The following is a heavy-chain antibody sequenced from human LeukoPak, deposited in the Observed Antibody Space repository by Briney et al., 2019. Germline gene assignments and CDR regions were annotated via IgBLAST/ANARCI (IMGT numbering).Heavy chain of an antibody. CDR3: ARVSSSWWLWYFDL. CDR2: IYRGGST. V-gene: IGHV3-53*01. Sequence: GGSLRLSCAASGFTVSSIYMSWVRQAPGKGLEWVSIIYRGGSTYYADSVKGRFTISRDNAKNSLYLQMNSLRAEDTAVYYCARVSSSWWLWYFDLWGRGTLVTVSS. J-gene: IGHJ2*01. D-gene: IGHD6-13*01. CDR1: GFTVSSIY.